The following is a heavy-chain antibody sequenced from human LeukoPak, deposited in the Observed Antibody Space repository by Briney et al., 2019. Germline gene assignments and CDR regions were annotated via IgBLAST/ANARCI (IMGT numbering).Heavy chain of an antibody. J-gene: IGHJ4*02. CDR2: ISYDGSNK. CDR3: AREVVVVVLED. D-gene: IGHD2-15*01. Sequence: GGSLRLSCAASGFTFSSYAMHWVRQAPGKGLEWVAVISYDGSNKYYADSVKGRFTISRDNSKNTLYLQMNSLRAEDTAVYYCAREVVVVVLEDWGQGTLVTVSS. V-gene: IGHV3-30-3*01. CDR1: GFTFSSYA.